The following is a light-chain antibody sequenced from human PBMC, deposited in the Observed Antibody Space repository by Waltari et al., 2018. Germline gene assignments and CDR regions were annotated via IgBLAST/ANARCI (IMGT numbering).Light chain of an antibody. CDR2: DNT. CDR3: QSYASSIWV. CDR1: SSNIGAGFG. J-gene: IGLJ3*02. Sequence: QSALTQPPSVSGAAGQRVTISCTGSSSNIGAGFGVHWYQQRPGTAPNLPIYDNTKRPSGVPDRFAGAQSGTSASLASTGLQAEDEADYYCQSYASSIWVFGGGTKLTVL. V-gene: IGLV1-40*01.